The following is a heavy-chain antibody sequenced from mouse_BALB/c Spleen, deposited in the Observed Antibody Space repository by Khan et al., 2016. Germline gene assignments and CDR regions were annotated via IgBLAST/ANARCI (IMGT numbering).Heavy chain of an antibody. J-gene: IGHJ4*01. V-gene: IGHV2-5*01. CDR3: AKEEGNDVMDY. D-gene: IGHD2-2*01. CDR1: GFSLTSYG. CDR2: VWRGGST. Sequence: QVQLKESGPGLVQPSQSLSITCTVSGFSLTSYGIHWVRQSPGKGLEWLGVVWRGGSTDYNAAFMSRLSITRDNSKRQVFFKMNSLTIDDTAIYFRAKEEGNDVMDYGGQGSSVTVSS.